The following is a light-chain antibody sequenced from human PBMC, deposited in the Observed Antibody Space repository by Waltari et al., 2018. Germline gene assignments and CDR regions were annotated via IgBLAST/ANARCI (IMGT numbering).Light chain of an antibody. CDR2: SNS. CDR3: ASWDDRLKGYF. Sequence: QSVLTQPPSVSGAPGQRVTIPCSGSSSDLGSTPANWYQQLPGTAPKLLIHSNSERPSGVPGRFSGSRSGTTASLAIRGLQSEDEAHYFCASWDDRLKGYFFGIGTKVTVL. J-gene: IGLJ1*01. V-gene: IGLV1-44*01. CDR1: SSDLGSTP.